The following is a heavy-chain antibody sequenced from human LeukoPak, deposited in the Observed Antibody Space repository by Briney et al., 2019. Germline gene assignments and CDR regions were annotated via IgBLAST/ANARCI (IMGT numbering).Heavy chain of an antibody. CDR3: VRVATTPDY. Sequence: PGGSLRLSCAASGFTFSDYYMSWIRQAPGKGLEWVAYTGGLRNTTYYADSVKGRFTIFRDIAKNSLFLQMDSLRAEDTALYYFVRVATTPDYWGQGTLVTVSS. J-gene: IGHJ4*02. V-gene: IGHV3-11*01. D-gene: IGHD5-12*01. CDR2: TGGLRNTT. CDR1: GFTFSDYY.